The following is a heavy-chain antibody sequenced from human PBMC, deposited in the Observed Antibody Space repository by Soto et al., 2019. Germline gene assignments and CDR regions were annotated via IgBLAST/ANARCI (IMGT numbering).Heavy chain of an antibody. CDR2: INPNSGGT. V-gene: IGHV1-2*04. D-gene: IGHD5-18*01. CDR1: GYTFTGYY. CDR3: AREVGDTAMGYYYMDV. J-gene: IGHJ6*03. Sequence: ASVKVSCKASGYTFTGYYMHWVRQAPGQGLEWMGWINPNSGGTNYAQKFQGWVTMTRDTSISTAYMELSRLRSDDTAVYYCAREVGDTAMGYYYMDVWGKGTTDTVSS.